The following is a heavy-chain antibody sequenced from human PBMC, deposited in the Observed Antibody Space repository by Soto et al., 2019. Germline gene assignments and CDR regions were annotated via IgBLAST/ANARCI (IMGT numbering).Heavy chain of an antibody. CDR1: GGSFSGYY. CDR3: ARATLWFGEPHNYYYYGMDV. D-gene: IGHD3-10*01. V-gene: IGHV4-34*01. Sequence: KPSETLSLTCAVYGGSFSGYYWSWIRQPPGKGLEWIGEINHSGSTNYNPSLKSRVTISVDTSKNQFSLKLSSVTAADTAVYYCARATLWFGEPHNYYYYGMDVWGQGTTVTVSS. J-gene: IGHJ6*02. CDR2: INHSGST.